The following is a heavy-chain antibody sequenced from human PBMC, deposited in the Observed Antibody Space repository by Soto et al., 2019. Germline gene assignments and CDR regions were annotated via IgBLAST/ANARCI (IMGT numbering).Heavy chain of an antibody. CDR2: INGDGSST. V-gene: IGHV3-74*01. CDR1: GFTFSSYW. D-gene: IGHD3-3*01. CDR3: TRDAYYDFCNDSSTYYFYNMSL. J-gene: IGHJ6*03. Sequence: GGYLRLSCAASGFTFSSYWMHWVRQAPGKGLVWVSRINGDGSSTTHADSVRGRFTISRDNTKNTLYLQMNSLRAEDTAVYYCTRDAYYDFCNDSSTYYFYNMSLWGK.